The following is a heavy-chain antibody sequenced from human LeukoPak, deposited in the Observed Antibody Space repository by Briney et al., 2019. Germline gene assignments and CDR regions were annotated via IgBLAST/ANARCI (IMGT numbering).Heavy chain of an antibody. Sequence: SVKVSCKASGGTFSSYAISWVRQAPGQGLEWMGGIIPIFGTANYAQKFQGRVTITTDESTSTAYMELSSLRSEDTAVYYCARGNSGYGSGLQLNWFDPWGQGTLVTVSS. J-gene: IGHJ5*02. CDR2: IIPIFGTA. CDR3: ARGNSGYGSGLQLNWFDP. CDR1: GGTFSSYA. D-gene: IGHD3-10*01. V-gene: IGHV1-69*05.